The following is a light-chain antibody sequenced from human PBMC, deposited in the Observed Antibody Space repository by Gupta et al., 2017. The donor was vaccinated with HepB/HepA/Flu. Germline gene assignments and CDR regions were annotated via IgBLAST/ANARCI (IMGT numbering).Light chain of an antibody. CDR1: QDISKY. CDR2: DAS. Sequence: RVTITCQARQDISKYLNWYQQKPGKAPKLLIYDASNWEKGVTSRFSGSGAGTNFTFTISSRQPEDIATYYCQQDDKLPLMCSFGQGTKMEIK. V-gene: IGKV1-33*01. J-gene: IGKJ2*04. CDR3: QQDDKLPLMCS.